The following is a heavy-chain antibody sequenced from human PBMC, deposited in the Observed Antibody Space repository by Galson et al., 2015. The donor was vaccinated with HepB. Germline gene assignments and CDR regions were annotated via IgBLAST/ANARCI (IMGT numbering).Heavy chain of an antibody. CDR1: GFTFSDYY. CDR2: ISSSNSYT. V-gene: IGHV3-11*05. J-gene: IGHJ3*02. D-gene: IGHD5-18*01. Sequence: SLRLSCAASGFTFSDYYMSWIRQAPGKGLKWVSYISSSNSYTNYADSVKGRFTISGDNAKNSLYLQMNSLRAEDTAVYYCARDQDSYGYSGAFDIWGQGTMVTVSS. CDR3: ARDQDSYGYSGAFDI.